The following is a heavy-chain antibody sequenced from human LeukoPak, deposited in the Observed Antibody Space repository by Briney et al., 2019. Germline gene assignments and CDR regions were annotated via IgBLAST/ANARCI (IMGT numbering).Heavy chain of an antibody. D-gene: IGHD5-24*01. CDR2: IYYSGST. Sequence: SETLSLTCTVSGGSISSYYWSWIRQPPGKGLEWIGYIYYSGSTNYNPSLKSRVTISVDTPKNQFSLKLSSVTAADTAVYYCAREGYVEMATSDAFDIWGQGTMVTVSS. CDR3: AREGYVEMATSDAFDI. CDR1: GGSISSYY. V-gene: IGHV4-59*01. J-gene: IGHJ3*02.